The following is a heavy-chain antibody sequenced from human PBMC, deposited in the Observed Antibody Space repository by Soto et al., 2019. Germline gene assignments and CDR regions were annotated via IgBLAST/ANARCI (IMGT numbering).Heavy chain of an antibody. CDR2: IYYSGST. J-gene: IGHJ5*02. V-gene: IGHV4-39*01. D-gene: IGHD3-10*01. Sequence: QLQLQESGPGLVKPSETLSLTCTVSGGSISSSSYYWGWIRQPPGKGLEWIGSIYYSGSTYYNPSLKSRVTISVDTSNNRFSLTLSSVTAAETAVYYCARTPLIFTRVRQLGRGWFDPWGQGTLVTVSS. CDR3: ARTPLIFTRVRQLGRGWFDP. CDR1: GGSISSSSYY.